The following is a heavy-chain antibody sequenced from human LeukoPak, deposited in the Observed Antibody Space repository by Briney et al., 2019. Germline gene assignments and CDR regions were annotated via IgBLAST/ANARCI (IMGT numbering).Heavy chain of an antibody. Sequence: GGSLRLSCAASGFIFSSYGMHWVRQAPGKGLEWVAVIWYDGSSKHYVDSVKGRFTISRDNSKNTLYLQMNSLRAEDTAVYYCISGMDVWGQGTTVTVSS. CDR3: ISGMDV. V-gene: IGHV3-33*01. CDR2: IWYDGSSK. J-gene: IGHJ6*02. CDR1: GFIFSSYG.